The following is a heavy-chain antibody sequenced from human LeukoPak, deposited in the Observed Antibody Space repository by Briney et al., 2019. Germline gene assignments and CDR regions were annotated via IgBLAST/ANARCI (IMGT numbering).Heavy chain of an antibody. CDR2: IKQDGSEK. V-gene: IGHV3-7*01. J-gene: IGHJ4*02. Sequence: GGSLRLSCAASGFTFSSYWMHWVRQAPGKGLEWVANIKQDGSEKYYVDSVKGRFTISRDNAKNSLYLQMNSLRAEDTAVYYCARAYYYGSGSYPFDYWGQGTLVTVSS. CDR3: ARAYYYGSGSYPFDY. D-gene: IGHD3-10*01. CDR1: GFTFSSYW.